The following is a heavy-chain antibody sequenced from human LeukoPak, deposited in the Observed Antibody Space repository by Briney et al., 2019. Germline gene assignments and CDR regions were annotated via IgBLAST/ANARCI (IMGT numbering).Heavy chain of an antibody. CDR2: ISAYNGNT. Sequence: ASVTDSCKASGYTFTRYGITWVRQAPGQGLEGMGWISAYNGNTNYAQKIQDRVTMNTDTYTSTAYMELKRLRADDTAVYYCARGEYVWGSYRDVDYWGQGTLVTVSS. J-gene: IGHJ4*02. CDR3: ARGEYVWGSYRDVDY. D-gene: IGHD3-16*02. CDR1: GYTFTRYG. V-gene: IGHV1-18*01.